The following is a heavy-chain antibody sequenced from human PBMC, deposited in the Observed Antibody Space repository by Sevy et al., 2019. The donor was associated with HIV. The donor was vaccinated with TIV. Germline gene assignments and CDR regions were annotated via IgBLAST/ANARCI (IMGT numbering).Heavy chain of an antibody. CDR2: ISSSSSYI. D-gene: IGHD2-2*03. Sequence: GGSLRLSCAASGFTFSSYSMNWVRQAPGKGLEWVSSISSSSSYIYYADSVKGRFTISRDNAKNSPYLQMNSLRAEDTAVYYCARDGIGYWTEEGNENYGMDVWGQGTTVTVSS. CDR1: GFTFSSYS. V-gene: IGHV3-21*01. J-gene: IGHJ6*02. CDR3: ARDGIGYWTEEGNENYGMDV.